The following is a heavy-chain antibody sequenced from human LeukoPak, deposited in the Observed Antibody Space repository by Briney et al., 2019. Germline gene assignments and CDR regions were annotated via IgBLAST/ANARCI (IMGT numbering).Heavy chain of an antibody. V-gene: IGHV1-18*01. CDR3: ARAVRITIFGVARTDAFDI. Sequence: ASVKVSCKASGYTFTSYGISWVRQAPGQGLEWMGWISAYNGNTNYAQKLQGRVTMTTDTSTSTAYMELRSLRSDDTAVYYCARAVRITIFGVARTDAFDIWGHGTMVTVSS. CDR1: GYTFTSYG. CDR2: ISAYNGNT. D-gene: IGHD3-3*01. J-gene: IGHJ3*02.